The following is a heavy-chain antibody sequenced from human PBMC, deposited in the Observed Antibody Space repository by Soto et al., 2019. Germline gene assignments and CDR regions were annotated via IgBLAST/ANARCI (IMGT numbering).Heavy chain of an antibody. Sequence: ASVKVSCKGAGYTFSNYYMHWVRQAPGQGLEWMGIINPGGDSTSYAQEFQGRVTMTRETSTSTLYMELSSLRSEDTAVYYCAKGSRMWTPDYWGQGTLVTVSS. CDR2: INPGGDST. CDR1: GYTFSNYY. CDR3: AKGSRMWTPDY. D-gene: IGHD2-21*01. V-gene: IGHV1-46*01. J-gene: IGHJ4*02.